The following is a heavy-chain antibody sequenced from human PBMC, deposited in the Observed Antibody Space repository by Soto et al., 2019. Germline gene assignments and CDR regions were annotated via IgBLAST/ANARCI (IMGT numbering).Heavy chain of an antibody. V-gene: IGHV4-30-4*01. D-gene: IGHD4-4*01. Sequence: SETLSLTCTVSGGSISSGDYYWSWIRQPPGKGLEWIGYIYYTGSTYYNPSLKSRVTMSVDTSKNQFSLKLSSVTAADTAVYYCARDRTTENWFDPWGQGTLVTVSS. CDR2: IYYTGST. J-gene: IGHJ5*02. CDR3: ARDRTTENWFDP. CDR1: GGSISSGDYY.